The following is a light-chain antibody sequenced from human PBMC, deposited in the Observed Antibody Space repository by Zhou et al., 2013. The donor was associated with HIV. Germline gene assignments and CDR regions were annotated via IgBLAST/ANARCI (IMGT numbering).Light chain of an antibody. V-gene: IGKV1-27*01. CDR2: GAS. CDR1: QDISNS. J-gene: IGKJ1*01. Sequence: DIQMTQSPSSLSASVGDRVTITCRASQDISNSLAWYQQKPGKVPKLLIYGASTLVSGVPSRFSGGGSGTDFTLTISRLQPEDVATYYCQRYNTALGRTFGQGTKGG. CDR3: QRYNTALGRT.